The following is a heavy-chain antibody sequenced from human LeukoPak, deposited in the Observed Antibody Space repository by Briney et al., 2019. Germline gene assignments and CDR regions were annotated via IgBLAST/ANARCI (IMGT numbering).Heavy chain of an antibody. CDR3: ATDCSSTSCYSRAVLGY. Sequence: ASVKVSCKASGYTFTSYGISWVRQAPGQGLEWMGWISAYNGNTNYAQKLQGRVTMTTDTSTSTAYMELRSLRSDDTAVYYCATDCSSTSCYSRAVLGYWGQGTRVTVSS. CDR2: ISAYNGNT. CDR1: GYTFTSYG. J-gene: IGHJ4*02. D-gene: IGHD2-2*01. V-gene: IGHV1-18*01.